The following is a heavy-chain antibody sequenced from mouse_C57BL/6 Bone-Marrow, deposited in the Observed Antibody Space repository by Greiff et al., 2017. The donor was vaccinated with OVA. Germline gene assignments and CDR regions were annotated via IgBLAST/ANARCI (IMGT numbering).Heavy chain of an antibody. CDR1: GFSLTSYG. Sequence: VHLVESGPGLVPPSQSLSIPCTVSGFSLTSYGVHWVRQPPGKGLAWLGVIWSGGSTDYNAAFISRLSISKDNSKSQVFFKMNSLHADDTAIYYCAKNWDGAMDYWGQGTSVTVSS. CDR3: AKNWDGAMDY. D-gene: IGHD4-1*01. J-gene: IGHJ4*01. V-gene: IGHV2-4*01. CDR2: IWSGGST.